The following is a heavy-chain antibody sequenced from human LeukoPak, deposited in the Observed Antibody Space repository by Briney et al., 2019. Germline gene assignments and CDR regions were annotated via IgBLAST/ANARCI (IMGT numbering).Heavy chain of an antibody. V-gene: IGHV5-51*01. J-gene: IGHJ6*03. D-gene: IGHD4-17*01. CDR3: ARLNWDYGDYGLSYYYYMDV. CDR1: GYSFTSYW. CDR2: IYPGDSDT. Sequence: GESLKISCKGSGYSFTSYWIGWVRQMPGKGLEWMGIIYPGDSDTRYSPSFQGQVTISADKSISTAYLQWSSLKASDTAMYYCARLNWDYGDYGLSYYYYMDVWGKGTTVTISS.